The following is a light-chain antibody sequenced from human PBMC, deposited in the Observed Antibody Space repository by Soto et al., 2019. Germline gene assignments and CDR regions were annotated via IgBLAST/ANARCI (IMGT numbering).Light chain of an antibody. CDR1: QGIANY. J-gene: IGKJ5*01. V-gene: IGKV1-33*01. CDR3: QQTFITPIT. CDR2: DAS. Sequence: DIQMTQSPSSLSASVGDRVTITCQASQGIANYLNWYQQKPGKAPKVLIYDASSLEKGVPSRFSGSGSGTDFTFTISSLQPEDIAKYYCQQTFITPITFGKGTRLEIK.